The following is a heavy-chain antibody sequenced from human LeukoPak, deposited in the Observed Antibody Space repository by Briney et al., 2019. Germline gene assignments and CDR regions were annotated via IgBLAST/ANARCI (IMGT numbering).Heavy chain of an antibody. CDR3: ARDTKATMVRGTAFDI. J-gene: IGHJ3*02. D-gene: IGHD3-10*01. CDR2: ISSSSSYT. V-gene: IGHV3-11*06. CDR1: GFTFSDYY. Sequence: GGSLRLSRAASGFTFSDYYMSWIRQAPGKGLEWVSYISSSSSYTNYADSVKGRFTISRDNAKNSLYLQMNSLRAEDTAVYYCARDTKATMVRGTAFDIWGQGTMVTVSS.